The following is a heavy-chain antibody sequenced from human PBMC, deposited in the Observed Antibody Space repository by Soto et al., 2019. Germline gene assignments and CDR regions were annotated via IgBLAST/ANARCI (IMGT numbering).Heavy chain of an antibody. V-gene: IGHV3-30*18. D-gene: IGHD6-13*01. Sequence: QVQLVESGGGVVQPGRSLRLSCAASGFTFSSYGMHWVRQAPGKGLEWVAVISYDGSNKYYADSVKGRFTISRDNSKNTLYLQMNSLRAEDTAVYYCAKDGGGGQHIAAAGTYVWYYLGYWGQGTLVTVSS. CDR1: GFTFSSYG. CDR3: AKDGGGGQHIAAAGTYVWYYLGY. J-gene: IGHJ4*02. CDR2: ISYDGSNK.